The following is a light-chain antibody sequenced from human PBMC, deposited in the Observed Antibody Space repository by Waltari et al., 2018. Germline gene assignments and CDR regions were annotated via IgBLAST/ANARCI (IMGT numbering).Light chain of an antibody. CDR1: QSVTSN. CDR3: QQYNNWPWT. Sequence: IVMTQSPATLSVSAGERATLSCRASQSVTSNLAWYQQKLGQAPRLLIYDASTRATGVPARFSGSGSGTEFTLTISSLQSEDFALYYCQQYNNWPWTFGQGTKVEIK. V-gene: IGKV3-15*01. CDR2: DAS. J-gene: IGKJ1*01.